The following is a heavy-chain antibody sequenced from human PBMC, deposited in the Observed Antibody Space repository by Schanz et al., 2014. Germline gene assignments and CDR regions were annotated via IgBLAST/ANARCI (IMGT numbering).Heavy chain of an antibody. CDR2: INTGSGDT. D-gene: IGHD3-3*01. V-gene: IGHV1-3*04. CDR3: ARDRRFFDRDDLYYFDS. J-gene: IGHJ4*02. CDR1: EYTFSSHG. Sequence: QVHLVQSGAEVKRPGASVKVSCKASEYTFSSHGIHWLRQAPGQSLEWMGWINTGSGDTKYSQNFQGRVTITRDTSASTAYMELSSLRSEDTAVYSCARDRRFFDRDDLYYFDSWGQGTLXTVSS.